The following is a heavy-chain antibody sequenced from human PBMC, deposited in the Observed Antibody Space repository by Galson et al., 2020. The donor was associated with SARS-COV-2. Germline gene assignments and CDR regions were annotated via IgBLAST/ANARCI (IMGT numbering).Heavy chain of an antibody. D-gene: IGHD3-10*01. CDR1: GFTFSTSG. V-gene: IGHV3-33*01. Sequence: GGSLRLSCAASGFTFSTSGMHWVRQAPGKGLEWVAVIWFDGSNKFYADSVNGRFTTSRDNSENTLYLQMNSLRAEDTAVYYCARNGDPLYYGSGTYYIFDYWGQGTLVTVSS. J-gene: IGHJ4*02. CDR3: ARNGDPLYYGSGTYYIFDY. CDR2: IWFDGSNK.